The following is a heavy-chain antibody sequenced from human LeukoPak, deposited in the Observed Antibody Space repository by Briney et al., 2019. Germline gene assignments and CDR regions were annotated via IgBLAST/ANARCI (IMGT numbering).Heavy chain of an antibody. J-gene: IGHJ4*02. CDR1: GYKFNAYW. V-gene: IGHV5-51*01. Sequence: GESLKISCKGSGYKFNAYWIAWVRQMPGKGLDWMGIIYPGDSDTRYSPSFQGQVTISADRSISTAYLQWTSLKASDTAMYYCASHIGYSHGYNFDYWGQGTLVTVSS. CDR3: ASHIGYSHGYNFDY. CDR2: IYPGDSDT. D-gene: IGHD5-18*01.